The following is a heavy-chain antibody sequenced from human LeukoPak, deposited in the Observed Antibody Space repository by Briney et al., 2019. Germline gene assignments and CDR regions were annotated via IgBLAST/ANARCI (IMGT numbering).Heavy chain of an antibody. CDR2: ISSSSSHV. CDR3: ARDVQMLRQWVVWISFDY. V-gene: IGHV3-21*01. J-gene: IGHJ4*02. CDR1: GFTFNNYH. D-gene: IGHD6-19*01. Sequence: GGSLRLSCAASGFTFNNYHMNWVRQAPGKGLEWVSSISSSSSHVYYAESVKGRFTISRDNAKNSLYLQMNSLRAEDTAVYYCARDVQMLRQWVVWISFDYWGQGTLVTVSS.